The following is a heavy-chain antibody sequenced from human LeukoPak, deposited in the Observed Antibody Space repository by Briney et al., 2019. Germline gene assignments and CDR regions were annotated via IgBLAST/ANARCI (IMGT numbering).Heavy chain of an antibody. CDR2: IYHSGST. Sequence: PSETLSLTXTVSGYSISSGYYWGWIRQPPGKGLEWIGCIYHSGSTYYNPSLKSRVTISVDTSKNQFSLKLSSVTAADTAVYYCARSGFYYGSGSYWFDPWGQGTLVTVSS. CDR1: GYSISSGYY. J-gene: IGHJ5*02. D-gene: IGHD3-10*01. V-gene: IGHV4-38-2*02. CDR3: ARSGFYYGSGSYWFDP.